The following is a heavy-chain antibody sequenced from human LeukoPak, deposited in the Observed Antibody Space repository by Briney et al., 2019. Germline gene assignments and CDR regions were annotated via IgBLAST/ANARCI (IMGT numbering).Heavy chain of an antibody. D-gene: IGHD3-10*01. Sequence: GGSLRLSCAASGFTFSSYWMSWVRQAPGKGLEWVANIEQDGSEKYYVDSVKGRFTISRDNAKNSLYLQMNSLRAEDTAVYYCARDPHYYGSGSYYLPYYFDYWGQGTLVTVSS. J-gene: IGHJ4*02. CDR2: IEQDGSEK. CDR3: ARDPHYYGSGSYYLPYYFDY. V-gene: IGHV3-7*01. CDR1: GFTFSSYW.